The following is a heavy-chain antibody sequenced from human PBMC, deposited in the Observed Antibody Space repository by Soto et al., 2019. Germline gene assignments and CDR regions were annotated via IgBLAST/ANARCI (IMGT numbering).Heavy chain of an antibody. CDR2: INPNGGST. Sequence: QVQLVQSGAEVKTPGASVKLSCKASGYTFTHYYIHWVRQAPGQGLERMGIINPNGGSTTYAQKFRAGVTMTRDTSTSTVYMELSNLRSDDSAVYYCATSVNSAMAFDYWGQGTLVTVSS. D-gene: IGHD5-18*01. J-gene: IGHJ4*02. CDR1: GYTFTHYY. V-gene: IGHV1-46*01. CDR3: ATSVNSAMAFDY.